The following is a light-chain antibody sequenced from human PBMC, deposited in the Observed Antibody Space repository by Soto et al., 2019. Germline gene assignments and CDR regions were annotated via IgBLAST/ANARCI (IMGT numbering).Light chain of an antibody. CDR3: AAWDDSLNGSYV. V-gene: IGLV1-44*01. CDR1: SSNIGSNT. CDR2: SGN. J-gene: IGLJ1*01. Sequence: QSVLTQPPSASGTPGQRVTISCSGSSSNIGSNTVNWYQQLPGTAPKLLIYSGNQRPSGVPDRFSGSKSGTSASLAIGGLQSEDDADYYCAAWDDSLNGSYVFGTGTKVTVL.